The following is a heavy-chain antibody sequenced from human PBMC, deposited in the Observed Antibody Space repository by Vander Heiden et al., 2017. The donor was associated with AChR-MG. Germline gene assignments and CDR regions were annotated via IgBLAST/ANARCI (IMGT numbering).Heavy chain of an antibody. Sequence: QVQLHESGPGLVQPSETLSLTCSVSDGSIHNYYWTWIRQPPGKGLEWIGYVSNSGSIVYNPSLKSRVAISVDASANQFSLKVTALTAADTAVYYCARGVLFYPGLRNFYFDYWGQGSLITVSS. CDR1: DGSIHNYY. J-gene: IGHJ4*01. V-gene: IGHV4-59*01. CDR2: VSNSGSI. D-gene: IGHD2-21*01. CDR3: ARGVLFYPGLRNFYFDY.